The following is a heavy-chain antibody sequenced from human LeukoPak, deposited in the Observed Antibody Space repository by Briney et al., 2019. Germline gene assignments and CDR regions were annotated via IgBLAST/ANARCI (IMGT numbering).Heavy chain of an antibody. J-gene: IGHJ4*02. CDR3: ARDPNKSTYYYDGSGYHSDDY. Sequence: ASVKVSCKASGYTFTGYYMHWVRQAPGQGLEWMGRINPNSGGTNYAQKFQGRVTMTRDTSISTAYMELSRLRSDDTAVYYCARDPNKSTYYYDGSGYHSDDYWGQGTLVTVSS. V-gene: IGHV1-2*06. D-gene: IGHD3-22*01. CDR1: GYTFTGYY. CDR2: INPNSGGT.